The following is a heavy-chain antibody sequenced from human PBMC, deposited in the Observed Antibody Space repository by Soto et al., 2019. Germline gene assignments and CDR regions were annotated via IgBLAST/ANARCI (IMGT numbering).Heavy chain of an antibody. CDR3: ARVSNYDYGGPHNRFDP. V-gene: IGHV1-69*06. CDR2: IIPIFGTA. D-gene: IGHD4-17*01. Sequence: ASVKVSCKASGGTFSSYAISWVRQAPGQGLEWMGEIIPIFGTANYAQKFQGRVTITADKSTSTAYMELSSLRSEDTAVYYCARVSNYDYGGPHNRFDPWGQGXLVTVSS. J-gene: IGHJ5*02. CDR1: GGTFSSYA.